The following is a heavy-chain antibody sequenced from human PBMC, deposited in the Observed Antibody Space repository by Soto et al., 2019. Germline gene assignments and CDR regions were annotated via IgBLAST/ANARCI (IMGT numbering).Heavy chain of an antibody. CDR3: ARDLDYGGNSGPFDL. D-gene: IGHD4-17*01. V-gene: IGHV4-4*02. CDR2: IYHSGST. J-gene: IGHJ2*01. Sequence: KASETLSLTCAVSGGSISSSNWWSWVRQPPGKGLEWIGEIYHSGSTNYNPSLKSRVTISVDKSKNQFSLKLSSVTAADTAVYYCARDLDYGGNSGPFDLWGRGTLVTVSS. CDR1: GGSISSSNW.